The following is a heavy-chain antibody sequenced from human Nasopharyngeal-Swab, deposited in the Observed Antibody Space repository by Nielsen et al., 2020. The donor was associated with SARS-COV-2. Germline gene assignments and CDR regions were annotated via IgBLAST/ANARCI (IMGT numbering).Heavy chain of an antibody. CDR2: ISYDGSNK. J-gene: IGHJ4*02. D-gene: IGHD2-21*02. CDR3: AREKSIDEVRVTAMPYYFDY. V-gene: IGHV3-30-3*01. Sequence: GSLRLSCAASGFTFSSYVMHWVRQAPGKGLEWVAVISYDGSNKYYADSVKGRFTISRDNSKNTLYLQMNSLRAEDTAVYYCAREKSIDEVRVTAMPYYFDYWGQGTLVTVSS. CDR1: GFTFSSYV.